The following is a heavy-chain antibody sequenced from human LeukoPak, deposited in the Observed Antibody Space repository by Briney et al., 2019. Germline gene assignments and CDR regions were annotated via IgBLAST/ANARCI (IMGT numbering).Heavy chain of an antibody. V-gene: IGHV3-30-3*01. CDR2: ISYDGSNK. CDR3: ARCRAAAGTGTYYFDY. Sequence: GGSLRLSCAASGFIFSSAWMSWVRQAPGKGLEWVAVISYDGSNKYYADSVKGRFTISRDNSKNTLYLQMNSLRAEDTAVYYCARCRAAAGTGTYYFDYWGQGTLVTVSS. CDR1: GFIFSSAW. D-gene: IGHD6-13*01. J-gene: IGHJ4*02.